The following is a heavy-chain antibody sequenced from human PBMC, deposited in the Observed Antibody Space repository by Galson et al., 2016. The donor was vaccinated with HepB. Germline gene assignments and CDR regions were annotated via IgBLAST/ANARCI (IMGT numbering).Heavy chain of an antibody. Sequence: QSGAEVKKPGESLRISCKGSGYAFTDYWLNWVRQMPGKGLEWMGRIDPSASSIKYSTSFQGHVTISPDKSISTAYLQWTSLKASDTALFYCARFSLFGESTDYWGQGTLVTVSS. V-gene: IGHV5-10-1*01. CDR2: IDPSASSI. CDR1: GYAFTDYW. J-gene: IGHJ4*02. D-gene: IGHD3-10*01. CDR3: ARFSLFGESTDY.